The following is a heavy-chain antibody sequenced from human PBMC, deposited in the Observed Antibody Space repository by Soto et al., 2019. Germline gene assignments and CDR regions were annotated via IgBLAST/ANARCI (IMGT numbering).Heavy chain of an antibody. J-gene: IGHJ4*02. D-gene: IGHD2-15*01. CDR3: ARESRYCSGGSCYFLPGIDY. CDR1: GGTFSSYA. CDR2: IIPIFGTA. Sequence: QVQLVQSGAEVKKPGSSVKVSCKASGGTFSSYAISWVRQAPGQGLEWMGGIIPIFGTANYAQKFQGRVTITADESTSTAYRVLSSLRSEDTAVYYCARESRYCSGGSCYFLPGIDYWGQGTLVTVSS. V-gene: IGHV1-69*12.